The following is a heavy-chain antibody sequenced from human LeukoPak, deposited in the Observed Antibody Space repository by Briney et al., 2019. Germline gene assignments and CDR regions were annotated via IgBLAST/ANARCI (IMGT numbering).Heavy chain of an antibody. CDR3: ARGFHSYDFWSGYYPLLYFDY. Sequence: PSETLSLTCAVYGGSFSGYYWSWIRQPPGKGLEWIGEINHSGSTTYNPPLKSRVTISVDTSKNQFSLKLSSVTAADTAVYYCARGFHSYDFWSGYYPLLYFDYWGQGTLVTVSS. V-gene: IGHV4-34*01. CDR2: INHSGST. CDR1: GGSFSGYY. J-gene: IGHJ4*02. D-gene: IGHD3-3*01.